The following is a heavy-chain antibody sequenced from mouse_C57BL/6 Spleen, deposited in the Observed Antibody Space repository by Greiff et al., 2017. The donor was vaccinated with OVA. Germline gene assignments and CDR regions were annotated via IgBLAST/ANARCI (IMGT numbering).Heavy chain of an antibody. CDR3: ARYWDGGYYFDY. Sequence: QVQLQQPGAELVRPGSSVKLSCKASGYTFTSYWMHWVKQRPIQGLEWIGNIDPSDSETHYNQKFKDKATLTVDKYSSTAYMQLSSLTSDDSAVYYCARYWDGGYYFDYWGQGTTLTVSS. CDR2: IDPSDSET. CDR1: GYTFTSYW. J-gene: IGHJ2*01. V-gene: IGHV1-52*01. D-gene: IGHD4-1*01.